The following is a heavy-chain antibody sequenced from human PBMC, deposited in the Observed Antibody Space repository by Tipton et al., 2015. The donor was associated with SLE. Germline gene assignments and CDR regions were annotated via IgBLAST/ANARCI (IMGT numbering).Heavy chain of an antibody. Sequence: TLSLTCTVSGGSISSGGYYWNWIRQHPGKGLEWIGYIYYTGSTYYNPSLKSRVTISVDTSKNQFSLKLSSVTAADTAVYYCARESKYYGDSCYWGQGTLVTVSS. J-gene: IGHJ4*02. V-gene: IGHV4-30-4*08. CDR1: GGSISSGGYY. CDR3: ARESKYYGDSCY. CDR2: IYYTGST. D-gene: IGHD4-17*01.